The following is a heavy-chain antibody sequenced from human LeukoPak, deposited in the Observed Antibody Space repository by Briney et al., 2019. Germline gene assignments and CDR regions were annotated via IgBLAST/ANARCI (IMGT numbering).Heavy chain of an antibody. CDR2: TSNSRTTI. V-gene: IGHV3-48*01. Sequence: GGSLRLSCAASGFTFSSYNMNWVRQAPGKGLEWISYTSNSRTTIYYADSVKGRFTISRDNAKSSLYLQMNSLRAEDTAVYYCARPGEGDNWNPWVVWGQGTLVTVSS. J-gene: IGHJ4*02. CDR3: ARPGEGDNWNPWVV. D-gene: IGHD1-20*01. CDR1: GFTFSSYN.